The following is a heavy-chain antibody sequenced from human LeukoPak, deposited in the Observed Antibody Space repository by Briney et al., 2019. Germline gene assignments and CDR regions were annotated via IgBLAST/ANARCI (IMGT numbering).Heavy chain of an antibody. J-gene: IGHJ4*02. D-gene: IGHD3-16*01. CDR1: GFTFSSYW. Sequence: PGGSLRLSCAASGFTFSSYWMHWVRQAPGKGVRWVSRINSDGSTTSYAASVKGRFTISRDNAKNTLYLQMNSLRVEDTAVYYCTRINYGWGQGTLVTVSS. CDR2: INSDGSTT. CDR3: TRINYG. V-gene: IGHV3-74*01.